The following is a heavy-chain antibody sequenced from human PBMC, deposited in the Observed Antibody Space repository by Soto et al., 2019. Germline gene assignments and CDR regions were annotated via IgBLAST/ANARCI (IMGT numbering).Heavy chain of an antibody. V-gene: IGHV5-51*01. CDR1: GYSFTSYW. D-gene: IGHD2-2*01. Sequence: ESLKISCKTSGYSFTSYWIGWVRQMPGKGMEWMGNIYPYDSDTRYSPSFQGQVTISADTSTTTAYLQWSGLRASDTAMYFCARHLVGSTRGNFDYWGQGTLVTVSS. J-gene: IGHJ4*01. CDR3: ARHLVGSTRGNFDY. CDR2: IYPYDSDT.